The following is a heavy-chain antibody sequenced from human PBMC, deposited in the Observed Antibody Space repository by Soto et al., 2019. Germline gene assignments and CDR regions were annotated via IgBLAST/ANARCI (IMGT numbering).Heavy chain of an antibody. CDR1: GGSFSGYY. CDR2: INHSGST. D-gene: IGHD3-10*01. J-gene: IGHJ6*02. CDR3: ARDVLLWFGDLVMDV. V-gene: IGHV4-34*01. Sequence: SETLSLTCAVYGGSFSGYYWSWIRQPPGKGLEWIGEINHSGSTNYNPSLKSRVTISVDTSKKQFSLKLSSVTAADTAVYYCARDVLLWFGDLVMDVWGQGTTVTVSS.